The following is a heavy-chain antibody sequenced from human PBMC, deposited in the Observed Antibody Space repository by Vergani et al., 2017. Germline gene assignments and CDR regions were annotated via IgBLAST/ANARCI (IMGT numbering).Heavy chain of an antibody. Sequence: EVQLEESGGGLVLPGRSLRLSCVASGFTSAGYAMHWVRQAPGKGLEWVSGISWNSKSIGYADSVKGRFTISRDNAKNSLYLQMKSLRAEDTALYYCAKDLGTSSGGGWFDPWGQGTLVTVSS. CDR1: GFTSAGYA. CDR2: ISWNSKSI. D-gene: IGHD6-6*01. CDR3: AKDLGTSSGGGWFDP. V-gene: IGHV3-9*02. J-gene: IGHJ5*02.